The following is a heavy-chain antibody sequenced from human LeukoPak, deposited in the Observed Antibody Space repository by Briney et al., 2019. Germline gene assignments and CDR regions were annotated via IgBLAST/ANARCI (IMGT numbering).Heavy chain of an antibody. CDR2: INTNTGNP. CDR1: GYTFTSYA. Sequence: ASVKVSRKASGYTFTSYATNWVRQAPGQGLEWMGWINTNTGNPTYAQGFTGRLVFSLDTSVSTAYLQISSLKAEDTAVYYCASTPASYYYYYYGMDVWGQGTTVTVSS. V-gene: IGHV7-4-1*02. CDR3: ASTPASYYYYYYGMDV. J-gene: IGHJ6*02.